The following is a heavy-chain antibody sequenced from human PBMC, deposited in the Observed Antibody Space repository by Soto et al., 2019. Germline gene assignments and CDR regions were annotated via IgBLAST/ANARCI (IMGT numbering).Heavy chain of an antibody. V-gene: IGHV3-30*18. CDR3: AKDGGLMTTVTTPHY. Sequence: GGSLRLSCAASGFTFSSYGMHWVRQAPGKGLEWVAVISYDGSNKYYADSVKGRFTISRDNSKNTLYLQMNSLRAEDTAVYYCAKDGGLMTTVTTPHYWGQGTLVTGSS. D-gene: IGHD4-4*01. J-gene: IGHJ4*02. CDR2: ISYDGSNK. CDR1: GFTFSSYG.